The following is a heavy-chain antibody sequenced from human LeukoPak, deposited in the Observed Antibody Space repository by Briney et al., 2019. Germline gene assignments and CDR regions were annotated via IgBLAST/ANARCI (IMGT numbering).Heavy chain of an antibody. CDR2: IYHSGST. CDR1: GYFINSGFY. Sequence: SETLSLTCAVSGYFINSGFYWGWIRQPPGKGLEWIGNIYHSGSTYYNPSLKSRVTMSVDTSKNQFSLKLSSVTAADTAVYYCACYQLRFLTRGAFDIWGQGTMVTVSS. J-gene: IGHJ3*02. CDR3: ACYQLRFLTRGAFDI. D-gene: IGHD3-3*01. V-gene: IGHV4-38-2*01.